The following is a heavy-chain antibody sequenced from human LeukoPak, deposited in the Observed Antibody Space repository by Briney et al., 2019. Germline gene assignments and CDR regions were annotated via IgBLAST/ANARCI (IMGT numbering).Heavy chain of an antibody. CDR1: GFTFSSYW. J-gene: IGHJ4*02. CDR3: TTRRSSSWLDY. Sequence: GGSLRLSCAASGFTFSSYWMSWVRQAPGKGLEWVGRIKSKTDGGTTDYAAPVKGRFTISRDDSKNTLYLQMNSLKTEDTAVYYCTTRRSSSWLDYWGQGTLVTVSS. CDR2: IKSKTDGGTT. V-gene: IGHV3-15*01. D-gene: IGHD6-13*01.